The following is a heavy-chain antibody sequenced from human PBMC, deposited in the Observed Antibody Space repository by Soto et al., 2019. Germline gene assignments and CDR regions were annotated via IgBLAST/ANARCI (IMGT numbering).Heavy chain of an antibody. V-gene: IGHV3-23*01. CDR1: GFTFDSFA. CDR2: ISASGGST. J-gene: IGHJ4*02. Sequence: PGGSLRLSCAASGFTFDSFAMTWVRQAPGKGLEWVSAISASGGSTFYADSVKGRFTISRDSSKNTLYLQKNSLRAEDTAVYYCARGAGMPDSWGQGTLVTVSS. D-gene: IGHD3-16*01. CDR3: ARGAGMPDS.